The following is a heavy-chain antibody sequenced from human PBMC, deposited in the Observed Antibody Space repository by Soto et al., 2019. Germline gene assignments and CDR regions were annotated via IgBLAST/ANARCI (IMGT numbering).Heavy chain of an antibody. CDR1: GYTFIGYY. V-gene: IGHV1-2*04. Sequence: QVQLIQSGAEARKPGASVKISCKASGYTFIGYYIHWIRQAPGQGLAWMGYINPQTGAPTYALKFKGSVTITRDTTIRTAYMALKTLKSVATSVYYCAKARGVTSARLITWFDPWGQGTLLSVSS. CDR3: AKARGVTSARLITWFDP. CDR2: INPQTGAP. J-gene: IGHJ5*02. D-gene: IGHD3-10*01.